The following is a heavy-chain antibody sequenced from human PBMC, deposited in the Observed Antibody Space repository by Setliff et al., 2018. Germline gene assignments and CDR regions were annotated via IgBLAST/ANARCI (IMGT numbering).Heavy chain of an antibody. J-gene: IGHJ3*02. CDR1: GYNFRGHG. CDR2: ISPYSDGT. V-gene: IGHV1-18*01. CDR3: ARSSRSGYYHQRDSFDI. Sequence: ASVKVSCKASGYNFRGHGINWVRQAPGQGPEWMGWISPYSDGTSYAEKVQDRVTMTTDTSTSTAYLEVRNLRSDDTAIYFCARSSRSGYYHQRDSFDIWGQGTRVTVSS. D-gene: IGHD5-12*01.